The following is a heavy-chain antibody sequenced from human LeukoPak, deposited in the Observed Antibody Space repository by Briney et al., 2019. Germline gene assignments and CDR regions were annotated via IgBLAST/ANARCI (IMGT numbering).Heavy chain of an antibody. Sequence: GASVKVSCKASGYTFTSYYMHWVRQAPGQGFEWMGIINPSGGSTSYAQKFQGRVTMTRDTSTSTVYMELSSLRSEDTAVYYCARGSPNWVGATSHFDYWGQGTLVTVSS. CDR2: INPSGGST. CDR1: GYTFTSYY. CDR3: ARGSPNWVGATSHFDY. V-gene: IGHV1-46*01. D-gene: IGHD1-26*01. J-gene: IGHJ4*02.